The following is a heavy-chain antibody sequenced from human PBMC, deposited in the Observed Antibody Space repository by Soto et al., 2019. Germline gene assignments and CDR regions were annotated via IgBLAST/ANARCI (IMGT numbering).Heavy chain of an antibody. D-gene: IGHD2-2*01. V-gene: IGHV1-69*02. CDR3: ASQSQNELVVVPTTMSYFDL. J-gene: IGHJ2*01. CDR1: GGTFSYYS. Sequence: QVQLVQSGAEVKKPGSSVKFSCKASGGTFSYYSFNWVRQAPGQGLEWMGRIITLLNKKTYAHQFQDRLTIPADKSTGTAYMELSSLRSDDTAVDFCASQSQNELVVVPTTMSYFDLWGRGTLVSVSS. CDR2: IITLLNKK.